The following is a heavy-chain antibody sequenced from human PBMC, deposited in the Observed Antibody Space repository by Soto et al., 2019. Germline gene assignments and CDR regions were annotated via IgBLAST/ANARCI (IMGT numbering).Heavy chain of an antibody. D-gene: IGHD2-2*01. CDR3: ARCYCSSTRCASYFDY. CDR1: GGSISGYY. Sequence: SETLSLTCTVSGGSISGYYWSWIRQPPGKGLEWLGNLYYSGTTNYNPSLKSRVTLSIDTSKSQFSLKLSSVTAADTAIYYCARCYCSSTRCASYFDYWGQGTLVTVSS. V-gene: IGHV4-59*08. CDR2: LYYSGTT. J-gene: IGHJ4*02.